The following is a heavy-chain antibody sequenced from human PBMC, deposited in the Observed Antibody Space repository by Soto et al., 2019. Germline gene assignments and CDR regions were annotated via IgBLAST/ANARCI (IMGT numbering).Heavy chain of an antibody. CDR1: GASISGGGDS. Sequence: TWSITGAVSGASISGGGDSWRCRRQPPGKCLEWFGYIYHSGTTYYNPSLKSRVTISVDRSKNQFSLTLSSVTAADTAVYYCARDLIVGALFDYWGQGTLVTVS. CDR2: IYHSGTT. CDR3: ARDLIVGALFDY. D-gene: IGHD1-26*01. J-gene: IGHJ4*02. V-gene: IGHV4-30-2*01.